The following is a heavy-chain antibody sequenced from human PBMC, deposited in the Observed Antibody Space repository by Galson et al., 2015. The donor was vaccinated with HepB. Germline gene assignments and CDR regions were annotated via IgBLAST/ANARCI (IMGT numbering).Heavy chain of an antibody. CDR1: GYTFTDYV. CDR3: ARSPLRFLDWLPYYDYYYMDV. V-gene: IGHV7-4-1*02. J-gene: IGHJ6*03. Sequence: SVKVSCKASGYTFTDYVVNWVRQAPGQGLEWMGWMNTNTGKPTYAPGFAGRFVFPLDTSVTTASLQISSLETDDTAVYYRARSPLRFLDWLPYYDYYYMDVWGEGTTATVSS. CDR2: MNTNTGKP. D-gene: IGHD3-3*01.